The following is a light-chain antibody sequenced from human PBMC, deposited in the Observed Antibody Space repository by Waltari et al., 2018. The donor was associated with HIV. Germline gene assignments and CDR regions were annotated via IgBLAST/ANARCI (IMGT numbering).Light chain of an antibody. V-gene: IGLV1-40*01. Sequence: QSVLTQPPPVSGAPGQRVTISCTGSSSNLGAGYDVHLYQQLPGTAPNLLIVGNSNRPSGVPDRFSGSKSGTSASLAITGLQAEDEADYYCQSYDSSLSAWVFGGGTRLTVL. CDR2: GNS. CDR1: SSNLGAGYD. CDR3: QSYDSSLSAWV. J-gene: IGLJ3*02.